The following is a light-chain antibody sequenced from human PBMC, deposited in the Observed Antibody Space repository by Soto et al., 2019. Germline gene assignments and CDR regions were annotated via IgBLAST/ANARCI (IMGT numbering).Light chain of an antibody. CDR2: SND. Sequence: QSVLTQPPSASGTPGQRVTISCSGSRSNIGSNNVYWYQQLPGTAPKLLIYSNDKRPSGVPDRFSGSKSGTSASLAISGLQSEDEADYYCAAWDDSLNGAYVFXPGTKVTVL. CDR3: AAWDDSLNGAYV. V-gene: IGLV1-44*01. J-gene: IGLJ1*01. CDR1: RSNIGSNN.